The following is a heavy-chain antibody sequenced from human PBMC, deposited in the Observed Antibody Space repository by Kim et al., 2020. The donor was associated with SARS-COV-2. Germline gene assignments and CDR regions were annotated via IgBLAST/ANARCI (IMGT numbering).Heavy chain of an antibody. V-gene: IGHV4-34*01. D-gene: IGHD5-18*01. CDR1: GGSFSGYY. J-gene: IGHJ5*02. CDR3: ARGHRGYSYGLILNWFDP. Sequence: SETLSLTCAVYGGSFSGYYWSWIRQPPGKGLEWIGEINHSGSTNYNPSLKSRVTISVDTSKNQFSLKLSSVTAADTAVYYCARGHRGYSYGLILNWFDPWGQGTLVTVSS. CDR2: INHSGST.